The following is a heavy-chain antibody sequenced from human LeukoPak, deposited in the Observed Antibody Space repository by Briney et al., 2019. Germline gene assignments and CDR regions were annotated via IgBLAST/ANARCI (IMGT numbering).Heavy chain of an antibody. V-gene: IGHV1-46*01. J-gene: IGHJ4*02. CDR3: ARATISSEIDY. CDR1: GYTFTSYY. D-gene: IGHD3-22*01. Sequence: GASVKVSCKASGYTFTSYYMHWVRQAPGQGLEWMGIINPSGGSTSYAQKFQGRVTLTRDTSTSTAYMELSSLRSEDTAVYYCARATISSEIDYWGQGTLVTVSS. CDR2: INPSGGST.